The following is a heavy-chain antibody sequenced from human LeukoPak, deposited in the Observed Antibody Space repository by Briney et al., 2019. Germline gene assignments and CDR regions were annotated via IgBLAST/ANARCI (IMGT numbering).Heavy chain of an antibody. V-gene: IGHV4-34*01. Sequence: SETLSLTCAVYGGSLSGYYWSWIRQPPGKGLEWIGEINHSGSTNYNPSLKSRVTISVDTSKNQFSLKLSSVTAADTAVYYCARERKAYYYGSGSSYYFDYWGQGTLVTVSS. CDR3: ARERKAYYYGSGSSYYFDY. CDR2: INHSGST. CDR1: GGSLSGYY. J-gene: IGHJ4*02. D-gene: IGHD3-10*01.